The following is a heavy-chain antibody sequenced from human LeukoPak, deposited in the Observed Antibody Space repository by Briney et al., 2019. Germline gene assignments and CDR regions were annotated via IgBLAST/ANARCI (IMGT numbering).Heavy chain of an antibody. CDR2: IYYSGST. CDR1: GDSIRSYY. V-gene: IGHV4-59*08. D-gene: IGHD2/OR15-2a*01. J-gene: IGHJ4*02. Sequence: SETLSPTCTVSGDSIRSYYWSWIRQPPGKGLEWIGYIYYSGSTNYNPSLKSRVTISLDTSKNQFSLKLSSVTAADTAVYYCAGQHPRNTVDFWGQGTLVTVSS. CDR3: AGQHPRNTVDF.